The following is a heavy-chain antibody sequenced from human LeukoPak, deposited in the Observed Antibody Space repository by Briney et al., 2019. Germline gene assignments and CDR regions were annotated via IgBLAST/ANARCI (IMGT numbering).Heavy chain of an antibody. Sequence: GGSLRLSCAASGFTFSTYSMSWVRQAPGKGLEWVSVISGNGGDTFYADSVKGRFTISRDNSKHTLFLQMNSLTVEDTAVYYCAREASYSSSWATFDNWGQGTLVTV. CDR1: GFTFSTYS. CDR2: ISGNGGDT. CDR3: AREASYSSSWATFDN. D-gene: IGHD6-13*01. V-gene: IGHV3-23*01. J-gene: IGHJ4*02.